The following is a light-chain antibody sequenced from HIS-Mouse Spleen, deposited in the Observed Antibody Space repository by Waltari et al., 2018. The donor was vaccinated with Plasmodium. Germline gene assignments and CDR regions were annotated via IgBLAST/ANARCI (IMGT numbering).Light chain of an antibody. J-gene: IGKJ2*01. CDR1: QSVSSSY. V-gene: IGKV3-20*01. CDR2: GAS. Sequence: DIVLTQSPGTLSLSPGERATLSCRASQSVSSSYLAWYQQKPVQAPRLLIYGASSRATGIPDRFSGSGSGTDFTLTISRLEPEDFAVYYCQQYGSSPYTFGQGTKLEIK. CDR3: QQYGSSPYT.